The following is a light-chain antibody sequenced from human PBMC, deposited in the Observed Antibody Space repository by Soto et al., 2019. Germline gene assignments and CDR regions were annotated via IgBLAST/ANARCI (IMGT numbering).Light chain of an antibody. J-gene: IGLJ1*01. CDR1: SSNIGGNS. Sequence: QSVLAQPPSVSAAPGQKVTISCSGSSSNIGGNSVSWYQQLPGTAPKLLIYDDNKRPSGIPDRFSGSKSGTSATLGITGFQTGDEAVYYCGSWDSSLSAYVLGTGTKV. CDR3: GSWDSSLSAYV. CDR2: DDN. V-gene: IGLV1-51*01.